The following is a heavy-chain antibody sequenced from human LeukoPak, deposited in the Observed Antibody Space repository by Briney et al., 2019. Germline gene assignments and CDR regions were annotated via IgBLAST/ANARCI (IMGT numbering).Heavy chain of an antibody. V-gene: IGHV3-30*02. D-gene: IGHD2-2*01. CDR3: ASCPAPYMPTYYYYYYMDV. CDR1: GFTFSSYG. J-gene: IGHJ6*03. Sequence: PGGSLRLSCAASGFTFSSYGMHWVRQAPGKGLEWVAFLRYDGSNKYYADSVKGRFTISRDNSKNSLYLQMHSLRAEDTAVYYCASCPAPYMPTYYYYYYMDVWGKGTTVTVSS. CDR2: LRYDGSNK.